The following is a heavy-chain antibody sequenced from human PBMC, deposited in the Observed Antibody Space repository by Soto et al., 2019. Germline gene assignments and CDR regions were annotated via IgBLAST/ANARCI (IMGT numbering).Heavy chain of an antibody. V-gene: IGHV1-18*04. CDR2: ISAYNGNT. CDR1: GYTFTSYG. CDR3: XXXXQIFDY. Sequence: QVQLVQSGAEVKKPGASVKVSCKASGYTFTSYGISWVRQAPGQGLEWMGWISAYNGNTKYAQKFQGRVTMTTDTSTSTXXXXXXXXXXXXXXXXXXXXXXQIFDYWGQGTLVTVSS. J-gene: IGHJ4*02.